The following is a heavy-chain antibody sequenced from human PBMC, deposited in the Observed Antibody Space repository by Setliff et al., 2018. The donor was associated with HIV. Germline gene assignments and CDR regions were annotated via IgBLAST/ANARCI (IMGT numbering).Heavy chain of an antibody. V-gene: IGHV1-46*01. D-gene: IGHD5-12*01. CDR2: INPSGGST. J-gene: IGHJ4*02. CDR3: ARDGGYDIDY. Sequence: GASVKVSCKASGYTFTSYYMHWVRQAPGQGLEWMGIINPSGGSTSYAQKLQGRVTMTTDTSTSTAYMELRSLRSDDTAVYYCARDGGYDIDYWGQGTLVTVSS. CDR1: GYTFTSYY.